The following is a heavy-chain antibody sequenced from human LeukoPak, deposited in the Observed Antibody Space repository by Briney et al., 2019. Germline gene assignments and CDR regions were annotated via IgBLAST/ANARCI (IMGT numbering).Heavy chain of an antibody. J-gene: IGHJ4*02. V-gene: IGHV1-2*02. D-gene: IGHD3-22*01. CDR3: ARNYDSSGYYWAHDY. Sequence: GASVKVSCKASGYTFTSYYMHWVRQAPGQGLEWMGWINPNSGGTNYAQKFQGRVTMTRDTSISTAYMELSRLRSDDTAVYYCARNYDSSGYYWAHDYRGQGTLVTVSS. CDR1: GYTFTSYY. CDR2: INPNSGGT.